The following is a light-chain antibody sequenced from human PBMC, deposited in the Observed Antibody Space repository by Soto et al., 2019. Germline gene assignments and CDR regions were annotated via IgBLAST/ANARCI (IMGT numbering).Light chain of an antibody. V-gene: IGKV3-15*01. Sequence: EIVMTQSPATLSVSPGERVTLSCRASQSVSRNLAWYQQIPGQAPRLLIYGASTRATGIPARFSGSGSGTEFTLTISLLQSEDFAVYYWQQYNNWPPLAFGGGTKVEIK. CDR2: GAS. CDR1: QSVSRN. CDR3: QQYNNWPPLA. J-gene: IGKJ4*01.